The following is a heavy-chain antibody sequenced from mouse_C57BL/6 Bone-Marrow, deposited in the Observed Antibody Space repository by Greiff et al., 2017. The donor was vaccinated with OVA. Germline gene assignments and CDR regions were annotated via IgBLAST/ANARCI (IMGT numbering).Heavy chain of an antibody. CDR3: ARQRYGNYEVDY. J-gene: IGHJ2*01. CDR2: ISGGGGNT. D-gene: IGHD2-10*02. CDR1: GFTFSSYT. Sequence: LVESGGGLVKPGGSLKLSCAASGFTFSSYTMSWVRQTPEKRLEWVATISGGGGNTYYPDSVKGRFTISRDNAKNTLYLQMSSLRSEDTALYYCARQRYGNYEVDYWGQGTTLTVSS. V-gene: IGHV5-9*01.